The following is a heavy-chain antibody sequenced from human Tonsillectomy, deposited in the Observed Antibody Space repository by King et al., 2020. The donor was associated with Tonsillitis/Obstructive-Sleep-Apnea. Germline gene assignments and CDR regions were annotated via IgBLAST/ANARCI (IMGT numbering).Heavy chain of an antibody. Sequence: VQLVESGGGLVQPGESLRLSCAASGFTFSRTWMSWVRQAPGKGLEWVANIKEDGSEKYYVDSVKGRFTIPRDNAKNSLYLQMNSLRAEDTAVYYCARDPDYGSGSYGAFDIWGQGTMVTVSS. CDR1: GFTFSRTW. CDR2: IKEDGSEK. V-gene: IGHV3-7*01. J-gene: IGHJ3*02. D-gene: IGHD3-10*01. CDR3: ARDPDYGSGSYGAFDI.